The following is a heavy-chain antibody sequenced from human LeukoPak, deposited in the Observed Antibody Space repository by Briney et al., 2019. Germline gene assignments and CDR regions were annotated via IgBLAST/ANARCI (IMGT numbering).Heavy chain of an antibody. J-gene: IGHJ4*02. CDR3: AVGAFDY. D-gene: IGHD4-17*01. Sequence: ASVKVSCKASGYTFTSYDINWVRQATGQGLEWMGWMNPNSGNTGYAQKFQGRVTISRDSSASTAYMELTSLTSEDTAVYYCAVGAFDYWGQGTLVIVSS. V-gene: IGHV1-8*03. CDR2: MNPNSGNT. CDR1: GYTFTSYD.